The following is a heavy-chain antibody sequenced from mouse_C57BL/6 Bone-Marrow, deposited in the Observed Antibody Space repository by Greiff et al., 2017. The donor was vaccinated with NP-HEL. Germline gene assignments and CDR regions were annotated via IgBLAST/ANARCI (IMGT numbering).Heavy chain of an antibody. J-gene: IGHJ3*01. CDR2: ISGGGGNT. D-gene: IGHD3-3*01. CDR1: GFTFSSYT. Sequence: DVMLVESGGGLVKPGGSLKLSCAASGFTFSSYTMSWVRQTPEKRLEWVATISGGGGNTYYPDSVKGRFTISRDNAKNTLYLQMSSLRSEDTALYYCARHLGAYWGQGTLVTVSA. CDR3: ARHLGAY. V-gene: IGHV5-9*01.